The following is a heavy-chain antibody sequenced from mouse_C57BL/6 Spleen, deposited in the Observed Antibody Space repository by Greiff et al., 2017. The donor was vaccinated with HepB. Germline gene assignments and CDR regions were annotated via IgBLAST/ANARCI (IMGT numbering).Heavy chain of an antibody. V-gene: IGHV5-9*01. CDR1: GFTFSSYT. CDR3: ARDVYYPYYFDY. CDR2: ISGGGGNT. J-gene: IGHJ2*01. D-gene: IGHD2-3*01. Sequence: EVKLVESGGGLVKPGGSLKLSCAASGFTFSSYTMSWVRQTPEKRLEWVATISGGGGNTYYPDSVKGRFTISRDNAKNTLYLQMSSLRSEDTALYYCARDVYYPYYFDYWGQGTTLTVSS.